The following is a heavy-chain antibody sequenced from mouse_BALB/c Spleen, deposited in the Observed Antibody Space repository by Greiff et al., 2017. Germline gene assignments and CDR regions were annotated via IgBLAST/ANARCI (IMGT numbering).Heavy chain of an antibody. CDR1: GYSITSDYA. D-gene: IGHD2-3*01. CDR2: ISYSGST. J-gene: IGHJ3*01. V-gene: IGHV3-2*02. Sequence: VQLKQSGPGLVKPSQSLSLTCTVTGYSITSDYAWNWIRQFPGNKLEWMGYISYSGSTSYNPSLKSRISITRDTSKNQFFLQLNSVTTEDTATYYCARERDGYYGAWFAYWGQGTLVTVSA. CDR3: ARERDGYYGAWFAY.